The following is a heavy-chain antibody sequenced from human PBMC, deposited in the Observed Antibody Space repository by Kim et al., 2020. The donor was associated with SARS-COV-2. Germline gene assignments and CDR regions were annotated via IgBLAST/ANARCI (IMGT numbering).Heavy chain of an antibody. CDR2: ISSSSSTI. CDR1: GFTFSSYS. V-gene: IGHV3-48*02. CDR3: ARVISSTSCWSSRLQYYDFWSGYL. Sequence: GGSLRLSCAASGFTFSSYSMNWVRQAPGKGLEWVSYISSSSSTIYYADSVKGRFTISRDNAKNSLYLQMNSLRDEDTAVYYCARVISSTSCWSSRLQYYDFWSGYLWGQGTLVTVSS. D-gene: IGHD3-3*01. J-gene: IGHJ4*02.